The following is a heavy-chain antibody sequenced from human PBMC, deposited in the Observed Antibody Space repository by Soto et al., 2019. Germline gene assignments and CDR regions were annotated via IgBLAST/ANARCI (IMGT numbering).Heavy chain of an antibody. D-gene: IGHD5-12*01. CDR3: ARGSWALEMATITDP. J-gene: IGHJ5*02. CDR2: IIPIFGTA. Sequence: ASVKVSCKASGGTFSSYAISWVRQAPGQGLEWMGGIIPIFGTANYAQKFQGRVTITADESTSTAYMELSSLRSEDTAVYYCARGSWALEMATITDPWGQGTLVTVSS. V-gene: IGHV1-69*13. CDR1: GGTFSSYA.